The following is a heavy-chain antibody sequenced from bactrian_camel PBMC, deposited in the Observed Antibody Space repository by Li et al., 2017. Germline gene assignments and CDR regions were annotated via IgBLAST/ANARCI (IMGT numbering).Heavy chain of an antibody. V-gene: IGHV3S9*01. CDR1: GYTSSRHC. D-gene: IGHD3*01. CDR2: IRRDGDE. J-gene: IGHJ6*01. Sequence: VQLVESGGGAVQTGGSLRLSCTHTGYTSSRHCMGWFRQVPGKAREGIAGIRRDGDEYYADSVKGRFTISQGNAKNIIYLQMSSLTPDDTAMYYCAAGTRIIVGDYCDGITAWGQGTQVTVS. CDR3: AAGTRIIVGDYCDGITA.